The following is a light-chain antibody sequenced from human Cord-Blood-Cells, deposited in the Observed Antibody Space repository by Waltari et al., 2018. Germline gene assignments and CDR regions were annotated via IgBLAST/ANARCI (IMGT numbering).Light chain of an antibody. V-gene: IGLV2-23*01. CDR1: RSDVGTYNL. Sequence: QSALTQPASVSGSPGQSITLSCTGTRSDVGTYNLVSWYQQHPGTAPKLMIYEGSKRPSGVSNRFSGSKSGNTASLTISGLQAEDEADYYCCSYAGSSTVVFGGGTKLTVL. J-gene: IGLJ2*01. CDR2: EGS. CDR3: CSYAGSSTVV.